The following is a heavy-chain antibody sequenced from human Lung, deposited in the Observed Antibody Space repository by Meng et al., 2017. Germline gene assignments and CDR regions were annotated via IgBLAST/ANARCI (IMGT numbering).Heavy chain of an antibody. J-gene: IGHJ2*01. Sequence: QVQLQEAGPGLVNPSKTLSLTCTVSGGSISSSNYYWSWIRQPPGKGLEWSGHIYNSGSTYYNPSLKSRITISVDTSKNQFSLKLSSVTAADTAVYYCARGQKGYFDLWGRGTLVTVSS. V-gene: IGHV4-30-4*01. CDR1: GGSISSSNYY. CDR3: ARGQKGYFDL. CDR2: IYNSGST.